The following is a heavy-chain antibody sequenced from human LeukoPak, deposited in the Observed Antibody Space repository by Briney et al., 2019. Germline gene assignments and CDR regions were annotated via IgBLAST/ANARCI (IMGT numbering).Heavy chain of an antibody. D-gene: IGHD1-1*01. J-gene: IGHJ4*02. V-gene: IGHV3-23*01. CDR2: ISDNGGST. CDR1: GFTFDTYA. CDR3: AKTTSFDY. Sequence: GGSLRLSCAASGFTFDTYAMSWVRQAQGKGLECVSTISDNGGSTYYADSVKGRFTISRDNSKNTLYLQMNSLGAEDTAIYYCAKTTSFDYWGQGTLVTVSS.